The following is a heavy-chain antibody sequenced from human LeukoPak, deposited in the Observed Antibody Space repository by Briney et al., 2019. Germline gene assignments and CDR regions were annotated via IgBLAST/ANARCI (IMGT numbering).Heavy chain of an antibody. CDR1: GGSISTSDYY. V-gene: IGHV4-39*01. CDR3: ATLGYCGTSSCYPRY. D-gene: IGHD2-2*01. CDR2: IFYSGST. J-gene: IGHJ4*02. Sequence: SETLSLTCTVSGGSISTSDYYWGWIRQPPGKGLEWIGSIFYSGSTYYNPSLKSRVSISINTSKNQFSLKLNSVTAADTALYYCATLGYCGTSSCYPRYWGQGALVTVSS.